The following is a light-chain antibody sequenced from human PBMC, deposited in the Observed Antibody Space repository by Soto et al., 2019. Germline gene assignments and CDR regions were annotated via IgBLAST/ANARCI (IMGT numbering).Light chain of an antibody. V-gene: IGKV3-15*01. Sequence: EIVMTQSPATLSVFPGERATLSCRASQSVSSTLVWYQQKPGQAPKLLIYNTFTRATGIPVRFSGSGSGTEFTLTISSLQSEDLAVYYCQQYNNWPYTFGQGTKLEI. CDR1: QSVSST. CDR2: NTF. J-gene: IGKJ2*01. CDR3: QQYNNWPYT.